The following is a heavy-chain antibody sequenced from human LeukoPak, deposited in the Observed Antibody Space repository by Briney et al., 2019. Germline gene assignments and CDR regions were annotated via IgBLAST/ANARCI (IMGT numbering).Heavy chain of an antibody. Sequence: GGSLRLSCAASGFTFSSYSMNWVRQAPGKGLEWFSSISSSSSYIYYADSVKGRFTISRDNAKNSLYLQMNSLRAEDTAVYYCAKTLWGLTLLSSDHWGQGTLVTVSS. J-gene: IGHJ4*02. D-gene: IGHD2-21*02. V-gene: IGHV3-21*04. CDR2: ISSSSSYI. CDR3: AKTLWGLTLLSSDH. CDR1: GFTFSSYS.